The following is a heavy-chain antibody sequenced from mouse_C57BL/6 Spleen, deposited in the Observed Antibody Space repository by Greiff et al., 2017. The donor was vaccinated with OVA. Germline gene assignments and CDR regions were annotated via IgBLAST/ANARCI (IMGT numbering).Heavy chain of an antibody. CDR2: ISDGGSYT. V-gene: IGHV5-4*01. J-gene: IGHJ2*01. CDR3: ARDRDTGSSYFAY. Sequence: EVHLVESGGGLVKPGGSLKLSCAASGFTFSSYAMSWVRQTPEKRLEWVATISDGGSYTYYPDNVKGRFTISRDNAKNNLYLQMSHLKSEDTAMYYCARDRDTGSSYFAYWGQGTTLTVSS. D-gene: IGHD1-1*01. CDR1: GFTFSSYA.